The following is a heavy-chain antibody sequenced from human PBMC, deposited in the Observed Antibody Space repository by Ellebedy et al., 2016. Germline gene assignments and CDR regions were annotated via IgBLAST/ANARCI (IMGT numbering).Heavy chain of an antibody. V-gene: IGHV1-69*10. D-gene: IGHD3-9*01. CDR2: IIPILGIA. J-gene: IGHJ5*02. Sequence: ASVKVSCKASGYTFTSYGISWVRQAPGQGLEWMGGIIPILGIANYAQKFQGRVTITADKSTSTAYMELSSLRSEDTAVYYCARILTTDGIFDWLRGKGSPGGWFDPWGQGTLVTVSS. CDR1: GYTFTSYG. CDR3: ARILTTDGIFDWLRGKGSPGGWFDP.